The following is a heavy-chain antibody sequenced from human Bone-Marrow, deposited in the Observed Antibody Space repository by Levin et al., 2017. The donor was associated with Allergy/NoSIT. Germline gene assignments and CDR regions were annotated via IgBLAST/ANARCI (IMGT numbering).Heavy chain of an antibody. CDR3: ARDSYSNYEGYYYYGMDV. Sequence: SCAASGFTFSSYGMHWVRQAPGKGLEWVAVIWYDGSNKYYADSVKGRFTISRDNSKNTLYLQMNSLRAEDTAVYYCARDSYSNYEGYYYYGMDVWGQGTTVTVSS. V-gene: IGHV3-33*01. J-gene: IGHJ6*02. CDR1: GFTFSSYG. D-gene: IGHD4-11*01. CDR2: IWYDGSNK.